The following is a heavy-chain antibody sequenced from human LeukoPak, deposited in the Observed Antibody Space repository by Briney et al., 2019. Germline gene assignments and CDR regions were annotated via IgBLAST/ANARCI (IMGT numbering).Heavy chain of an antibody. V-gene: IGHV4-34*01. CDR3: ARASPTYYYDSSGYWNY. J-gene: IGHJ4*02. Sequence: SETLSLTCTVSGGSISSYYWSWIRQPLGKGLEWIGEINHSGSTNYNPSLKSRVTISVDTSKNQFSLKLSSVTAADTAVYYCARASPTYYYDSSGYWNYWGQGTLVTVSS. CDR1: GGSISSYY. D-gene: IGHD3-22*01. CDR2: INHSGST.